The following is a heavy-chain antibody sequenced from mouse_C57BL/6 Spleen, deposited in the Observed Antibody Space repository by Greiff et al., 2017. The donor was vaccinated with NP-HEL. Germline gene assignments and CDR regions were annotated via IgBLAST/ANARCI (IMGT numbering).Heavy chain of an antibody. CDR1: GYTFTSYW. Sequence: VQLQQPGAELVKPGASVKLSCKASGYTFTSYWMQWVKQRPGQGLEWIGEIDPSDSYTNYNQKFKGKATLTVDTSSSTAYMQLSSLTSEDSAVYYCARWGGSHFFDYWGQGTTLTVSS. V-gene: IGHV1-50*01. CDR2: IDPSDSYT. CDR3: ARWGGSHFFDY. D-gene: IGHD1-1*01. J-gene: IGHJ2*01.